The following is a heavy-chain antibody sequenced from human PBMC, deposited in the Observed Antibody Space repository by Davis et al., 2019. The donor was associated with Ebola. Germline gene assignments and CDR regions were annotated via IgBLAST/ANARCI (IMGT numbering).Heavy chain of an antibody. J-gene: IGHJ4*02. D-gene: IGHD2-8*02. Sequence: GESLKISCKGSGYSFTSYWIVWVRQMPGKGLECMGIIFPGDSDTRYSPSFQGQVTISADKSISTAYLQWSSLKASDTAMYYCARLYWTRAAAAVAYWGQGTLVTVSS. V-gene: IGHV5-51*01. CDR2: IFPGDSDT. CDR1: GYSFTSYW. CDR3: ARLYWTRAAAAVAY.